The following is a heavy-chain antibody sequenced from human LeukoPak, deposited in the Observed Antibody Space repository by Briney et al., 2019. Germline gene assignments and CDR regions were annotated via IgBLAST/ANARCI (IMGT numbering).Heavy chain of an antibody. V-gene: IGHV3-48*01. CDR3: ARDPPNDYGSVSYPSR. CDR1: GFPFIEYS. D-gene: IGHD3-10*01. J-gene: IGHJ4*02. CDR2: IGIDSGNT. Sequence: PGGSLRLSCTASGFPFIEYSMNWVRQVPGKGLEWIAYIGIDSGNTKYADSVRGRFTISADKTKNSLYLQMNSLRVEDTAVYYCARDPPNDYGSVSYPSRWGQGTLVTVSS.